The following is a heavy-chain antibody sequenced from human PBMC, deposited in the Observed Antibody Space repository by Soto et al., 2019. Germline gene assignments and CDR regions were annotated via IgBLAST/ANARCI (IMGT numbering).Heavy chain of an antibody. D-gene: IGHD2-15*01. V-gene: IGHV3-23*01. Sequence: EVQLLESGGGLVQPGGSLRLSCAASGFTFSSYAMSWVRQVPGKGLEWVSRVSASGGTTYYADSVKGRFTISRDNSKNTLSLQMNSLRAEDTAVYYCAKVSSSYYSGWFDYWGQGTLVTVSS. CDR3: AKVSSSYYSGWFDY. CDR1: GFTFSSYA. J-gene: IGHJ4*02. CDR2: VSASGGTT.